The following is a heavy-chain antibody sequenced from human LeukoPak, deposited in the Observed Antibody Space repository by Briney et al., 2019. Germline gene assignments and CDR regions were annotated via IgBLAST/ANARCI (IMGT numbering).Heavy chain of an antibody. CDR1: GFTFSNYA. V-gene: IGHV3-23*01. CDR2: ISGSGTIT. D-gene: IGHD6-13*01. Sequence: GGSLRLSCAASGFTFSNYAMSWVRQAPGKGLEWVSVISGSGTITYYADSVKGRFTISRDNFKNTLYLQMNSLRAEDTAVYYCAKDRGLFGSSWNLGLDYWGQGTLVTVSS. J-gene: IGHJ4*02. CDR3: AKDRGLFGSSWNLGLDY.